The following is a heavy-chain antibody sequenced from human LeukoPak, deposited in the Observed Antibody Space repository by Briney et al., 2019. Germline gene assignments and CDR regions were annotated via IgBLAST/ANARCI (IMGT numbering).Heavy chain of an antibody. Sequence: GGSLRLSYAVSGFPLDYYPVQWVRQARARVVEWVSLISWDGGTIYYADSVRGRFTISRDNNKNSLYLRMNSLRAEDAVLYYCAKGSGGAYYDYFEDWGQGTLVSVAS. D-gene: IGHD1-26*01. CDR3: AKGSGGAYYDYFED. V-gene: IGHV3-43D*03. CDR1: GFPLDYYP. CDR2: ISWDGGTI. J-gene: IGHJ4*02.